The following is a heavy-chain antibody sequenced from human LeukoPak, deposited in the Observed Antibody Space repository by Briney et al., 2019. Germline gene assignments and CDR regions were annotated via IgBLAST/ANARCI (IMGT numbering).Heavy chain of an antibody. CDR1: GGSISSYY. CDR2: IYYNGRT. J-gene: IGHJ4*02. V-gene: IGHV4-59*01. CDR3: ATDNSYGSGSYYT. Sequence: PSETLSLTCSVSGGSISSYYWSWIRQPPEKGLEWIGYIYYNGRTNYNPSLKSRVTISVDTSKNQFSLKLSSVTAADTAVYYCATDNSYGSGSYYTWGQGTLVTVSS. D-gene: IGHD3-10*01.